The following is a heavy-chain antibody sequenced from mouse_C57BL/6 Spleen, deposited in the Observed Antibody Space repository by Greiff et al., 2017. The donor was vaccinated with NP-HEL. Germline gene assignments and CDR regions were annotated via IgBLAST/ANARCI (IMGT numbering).Heavy chain of an antibody. CDR2: IWTGGGT. CDR3: ARNPLYYGSSHWYFDV. Sequence: VQGVESGPGLVAPSQSLSITCTVSGFSLTSYAISWVRQPPGKGLEWLGVIWTGGGTNYNSALKSRLSISKDNSKSQVFLKMNSLQTDDTARYYCARNPLYYGSSHWYFDVWGTGTTVTVSS. V-gene: IGHV2-9-1*01. CDR1: GFSLTSYA. D-gene: IGHD1-1*01. J-gene: IGHJ1*03.